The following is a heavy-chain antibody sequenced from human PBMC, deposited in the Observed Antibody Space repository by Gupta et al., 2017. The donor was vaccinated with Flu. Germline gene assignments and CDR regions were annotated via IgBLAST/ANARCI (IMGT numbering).Heavy chain of an antibody. CDR2: VDPEDGET. V-gene: IGHV1-69-2*01. D-gene: IGHD6-6*01. CDR3: ATVGLSSSPTGYYYYGMDV. Sequence: GLEWMGLVDPEDGETIYAEKFQGRVTITADTSTDTAYMELSSLRSEDTAVYYCATVGLSSSPTGYYYYGMDVWGQGTTVTVSS. J-gene: IGHJ6*02.